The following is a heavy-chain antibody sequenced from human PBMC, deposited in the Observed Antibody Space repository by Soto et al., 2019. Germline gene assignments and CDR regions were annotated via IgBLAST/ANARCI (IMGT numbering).Heavy chain of an antibody. V-gene: IGHV4-59*01. D-gene: IGHD3-22*01. CDR1: GGSISNYY. Sequence: KTSETLSLTCTVSGGSISNYYWSWIRQSPGKGLEWIGYIYYSGSTNYNPSLKSRVIISVDTSKNQFSLMLSSVTAADTAVYYCARYYDSSGYFDYWGQGTLVTVSS. J-gene: IGHJ4*02. CDR3: ARYYDSSGYFDY. CDR2: IYYSGST.